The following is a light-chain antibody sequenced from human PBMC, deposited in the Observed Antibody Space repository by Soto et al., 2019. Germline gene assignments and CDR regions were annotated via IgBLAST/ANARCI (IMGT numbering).Light chain of an antibody. J-gene: IGKJ4*01. CDR3: QQHNSWPLT. Sequence: ETVMTQSPATLSVSPGERATLSCMASTSVNNKLAWYQQKPGQAPRLLIHGASTRATGIPARFSGSGSGTELTLTISSLQSEDFAVYYCQQHNSWPLTFGGGTKVDIK. CDR1: TSVNNK. V-gene: IGKV3-15*01. CDR2: GAS.